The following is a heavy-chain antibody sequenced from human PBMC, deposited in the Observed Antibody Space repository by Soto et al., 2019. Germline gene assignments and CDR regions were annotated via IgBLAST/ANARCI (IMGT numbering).Heavy chain of an antibody. V-gene: IGHV3-48*02. CDR2: ISSSSSTI. CDR1: GFTFSSYS. Sequence: EVQLVGSGGGLVQPGGSLRLSCAASGFTFSSYSMNWVRQAPGKGLEWVSYISSSSSTIYYADSVKGRFTISRDNAKNSLYLQMNSLRDEDTAVYYCARATVVVTAIPWGGNWGQGTLVTVSS. J-gene: IGHJ4*02. D-gene: IGHD2-21*02. CDR3: ARATVVVTAIPWGGN.